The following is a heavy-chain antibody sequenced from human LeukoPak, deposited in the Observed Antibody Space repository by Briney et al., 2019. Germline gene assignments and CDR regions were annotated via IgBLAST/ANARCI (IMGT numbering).Heavy chain of an antibody. V-gene: IGHV4-31*03. J-gene: IGHJ4*02. D-gene: IGHD6-13*01. Sequence: PSQTLSLTCTVSGGSISSGGYYWSWIRQHPGKGLEWIGYIYYSGSTYYNPSLKSRVTISVDTSKNQFSLKLSSVTAADTAVNYCARTSYSSSLDYWGQGTLVTVSS. CDR2: IYYSGST. CDR3: ARTSYSSSLDY. CDR1: GGSISSGGYY.